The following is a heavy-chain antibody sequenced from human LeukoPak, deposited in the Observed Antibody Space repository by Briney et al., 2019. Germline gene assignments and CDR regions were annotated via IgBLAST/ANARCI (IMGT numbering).Heavy chain of an antibody. CDR1: GFTFSDYY. J-gene: IGHJ4*02. CDR2: ISGSSSYT. D-gene: IGHD6-13*01. CDR3: ATRGHSSSWYYFDY. V-gene: IGHV3-11*03. Sequence: GGSLRLSCAASGFTFSDYYMNWIRQAPGKGLEWFSYISGSSSYTNYADSVKGRFTISRDNAKNSLYLQMNSLRAEDTAVYYCATRGHSSSWYYFDYWGQGTLVTVSS.